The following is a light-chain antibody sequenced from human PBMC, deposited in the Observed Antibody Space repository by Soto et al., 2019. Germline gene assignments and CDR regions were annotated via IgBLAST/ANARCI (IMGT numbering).Light chain of an antibody. V-gene: IGLV2-23*01. CDR3: ASSAGYSTSVV. J-gene: IGLJ2*01. CDR2: EAN. CDR1: SSDVGSYNL. Sequence: QSALTQPASVSGSPGQSITISCTGTSSDVGSYNLVSWYQHHPGKAPKLMIYEANKRPSGVSDRFSGSKSGNTAALTISGLHAEDDAEYYCASSAGYSTSVVFGGGTKLTVL.